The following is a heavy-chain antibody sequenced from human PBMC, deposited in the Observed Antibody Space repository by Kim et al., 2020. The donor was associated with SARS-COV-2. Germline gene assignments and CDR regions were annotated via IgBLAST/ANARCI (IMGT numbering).Heavy chain of an antibody. J-gene: IGHJ4*02. D-gene: IGHD6-19*01. V-gene: IGHV3-11*01. CDR3: ARRALAVAGTDY. CDR2: ISSSGSII. CDR1: GFTFSDYY. Sequence: GGSLRLSCAASGFTFSDYYMTWIRQAPGKGLEWVSYISSSGSIIYYADSVKGRFTISRDNTKNSLYLQMNSLRAEDTAVYYCARRALAVAGTDYWGQGTLVTVSS.